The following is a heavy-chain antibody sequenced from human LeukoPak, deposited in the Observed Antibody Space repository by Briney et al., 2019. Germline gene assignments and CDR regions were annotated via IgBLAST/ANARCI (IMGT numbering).Heavy chain of an antibody. V-gene: IGHV4-39*07. CDR2: MSYSGST. Sequence: PSETLSLTCTVSGASISSSSYYWGWIRQPPGKGLEWIGSMSYSGSTYYNPSLKSRVTISGDTSKNQFSLKLSSVTVADTAVYYCAREIVGEYSNYEDYGGQGTLVTVSS. D-gene: IGHD4-11*01. CDR3: AREIVGEYSNYEDY. CDR1: GASISSSSYY. J-gene: IGHJ4*02.